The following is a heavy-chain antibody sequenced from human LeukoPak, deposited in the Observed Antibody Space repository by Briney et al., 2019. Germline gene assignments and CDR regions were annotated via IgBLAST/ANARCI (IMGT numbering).Heavy chain of an antibody. CDR3: ARLTHSDDYVSPPNWFDP. V-gene: IGHV4-61*08. CDR1: GGSISSGGYY. CDR2: IYYSGST. D-gene: IGHD4-17*01. Sequence: PSETLSLTCTVSGGSISSGGYYWSWIRQHPGKGLEWIGYIYYSGSTNYNPSLKSRVTISVDTSKNQFSLKLSSVTAADTAVYYCARLTHSDDYVSPPNWFDPWGQGTLVTVSS. J-gene: IGHJ5*02.